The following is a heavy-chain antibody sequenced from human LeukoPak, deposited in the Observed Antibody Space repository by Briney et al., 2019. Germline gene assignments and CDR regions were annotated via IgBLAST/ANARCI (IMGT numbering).Heavy chain of an antibody. J-gene: IGHJ5*02. Sequence: SETLSLTCTVSGGSVSSGSYYWSWIRQPPGKGLEWIGYIYYSGSTNYNPSLKSRVTISVDTSKKQFSLKLSSVTAADTAVYYCARDKTNWFDPWGQGTLVTVSS. CDR3: ARDKTNWFDP. V-gene: IGHV4-61*01. CDR1: GGSVSSGSYY. CDR2: IYYSGST.